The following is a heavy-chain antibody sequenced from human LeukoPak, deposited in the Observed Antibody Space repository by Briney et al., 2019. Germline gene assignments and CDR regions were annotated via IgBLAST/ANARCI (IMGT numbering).Heavy chain of an antibody. Sequence: SETLSLTCTVSGGSISSSSYYWGWIRQPPGKGLEWIGSIYYSGSTYYNPSLKSRVTISVDTSKNQFSLKLSSVTAADTAVYYCARGSSIAAATYYWFDPWGQGTLVTVSS. V-gene: IGHV4-39*07. CDR3: ARGSSIAAATYYWFDP. J-gene: IGHJ5*02. CDR2: IYYSGST. CDR1: GGSISSSSYY. D-gene: IGHD6-13*01.